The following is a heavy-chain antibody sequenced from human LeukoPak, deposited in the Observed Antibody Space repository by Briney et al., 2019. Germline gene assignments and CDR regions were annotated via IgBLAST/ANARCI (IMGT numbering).Heavy chain of an antibody. CDR2: IHYKGST. V-gene: IGHV4-59*08. Sequence: PSETLSLTCTISGDSINGHYWSWIRQPPGERLEWIGDIHYKGSTNYNLSLKSRVTISVDTSKNHLSLNLTSALAADTAIYYCARRDTGWNYCDYWGQGILVTVSS. CDR3: ARRDTGWNYCDY. J-gene: IGHJ4*02. CDR1: GDSINGHY. D-gene: IGHD6-19*01.